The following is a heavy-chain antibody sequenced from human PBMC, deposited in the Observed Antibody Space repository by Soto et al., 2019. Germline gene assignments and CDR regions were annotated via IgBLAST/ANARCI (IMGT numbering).Heavy chain of an antibody. V-gene: IGHV1-69*13. Sequence: GASVKVSCKASGGTFSSYAISWVRQAPGQGLEWMGGIIPIFGTANYAQKFQGRVTITADESTSTAYMELSSLRSEDTAVYYCARDPPNYDILTGQNHLFDYWGQGTLVTVSS. D-gene: IGHD3-9*01. CDR3: ARDPPNYDILTGQNHLFDY. J-gene: IGHJ4*02. CDR2: IIPIFGTA. CDR1: GGTFSSYA.